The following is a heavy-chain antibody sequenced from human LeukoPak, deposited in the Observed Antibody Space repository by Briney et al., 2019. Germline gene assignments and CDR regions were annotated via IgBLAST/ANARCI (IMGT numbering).Heavy chain of an antibody. CDR2: IYYSGST. CDR3: STSVAGPYYFDY. J-gene: IGHJ4*02. CDR1: GGSISSYY. D-gene: IGHD6-19*01. V-gene: IGHV4-59*01. Sequence: SETLSLTCTVSGGSISSYYWSWIRQTPGKGLEWIGYIYYSGSTNYNPSLKSRVTISVDTSKNQFSLKLSSVTAADTAVYYCSTSVAGPYYFDYWGQGTLVTVSS.